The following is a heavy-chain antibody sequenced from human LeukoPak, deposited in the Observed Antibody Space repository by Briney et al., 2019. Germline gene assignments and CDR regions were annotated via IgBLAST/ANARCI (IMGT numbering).Heavy chain of an antibody. CDR2: VYYSGVT. Sequence: SETLSLTCTVSGGSTGSDYWSWIRQPPGKGLEWIAYVYYSGVTSYNPSLKSRVAISIDTSKNQFSLNLSSVTAADTAVYYCARLSLHCSGGSCYRGALDSWGQGTLVTVSS. D-gene: IGHD2-15*01. J-gene: IGHJ4*02. CDR3: ARLSLHCSGGSCYRGALDS. CDR1: GGSTGSDY. V-gene: IGHV4-59*08.